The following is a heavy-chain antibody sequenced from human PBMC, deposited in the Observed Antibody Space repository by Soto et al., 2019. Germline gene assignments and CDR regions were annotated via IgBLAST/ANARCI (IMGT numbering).Heavy chain of an antibody. D-gene: IGHD2-15*01. CDR1: GGSISGYY. V-gene: IGHV4-4*07. CDR3: ARDGRGVGAANFDY. J-gene: IGHJ4*02. Sequence: SLTCTVSGGSISGYYWSWIRQPAGKGLEWIGRIHASGSTNYNPSLKSRVTMSVDTSKNQFSLKLGSVTAADTAVYYCARDGRGVGAANFDYWGQGTLVTVSS. CDR2: IHASGST.